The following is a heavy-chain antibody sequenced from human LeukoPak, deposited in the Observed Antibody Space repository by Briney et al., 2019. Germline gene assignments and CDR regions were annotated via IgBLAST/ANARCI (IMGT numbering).Heavy chain of an antibody. Sequence: GGSLSLSCVASGFTVSNYWMNWVRQAPGKGLVWVSRISDDGRTTSYADSVKGRFTISRDNAKNSLYLQMNSLRAEDTAVYYCARDDMAAAGTPDYWGQGTLVTVSS. CDR2: ISDDGRTT. D-gene: IGHD6-13*01. V-gene: IGHV3-74*01. J-gene: IGHJ4*02. CDR3: ARDDMAAAGTPDY. CDR1: GFTVSNYW.